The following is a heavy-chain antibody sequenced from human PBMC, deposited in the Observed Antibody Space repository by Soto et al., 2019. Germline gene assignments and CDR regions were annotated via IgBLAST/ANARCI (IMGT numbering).Heavy chain of an antibody. CDR1: GGTFTDLG. CDR3: ARGWDHYDSSGLLTWFDP. Sequence: QVQLVQSGAEVKKPGSSVKVSCKASGGTFTDLGLHWVRQAPGQGLEWMGGIIPIFGTPNYAQKFQGRVTITADQFTSTAHMELSSLRSEDTAVYYCARGWDHYDSSGLLTWFDPWGQGTLVTVSS. CDR2: IIPIFGTP. V-gene: IGHV1-69*01. J-gene: IGHJ5*02. D-gene: IGHD3-22*01.